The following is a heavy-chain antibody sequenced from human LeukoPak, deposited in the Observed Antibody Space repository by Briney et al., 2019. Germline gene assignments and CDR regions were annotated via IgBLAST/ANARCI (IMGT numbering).Heavy chain of an antibody. CDR2: IRYDGSNK. CDR1: GFSFGTFA. CDR3: AKNEEGISMVRGVIPH. D-gene: IGHD3-10*01. V-gene: IGHV3-30*02. Sequence: GGSLRLFCSASGFSFGTFAMHWVRQAPGKGLEWVAFIRYDGSNKYYADPVKGRFTISRDNSKNTLYLQMNSLRAEDTAVYYCAKNEEGISMVRGVIPHWGQGTLVTVSS. J-gene: IGHJ4*02.